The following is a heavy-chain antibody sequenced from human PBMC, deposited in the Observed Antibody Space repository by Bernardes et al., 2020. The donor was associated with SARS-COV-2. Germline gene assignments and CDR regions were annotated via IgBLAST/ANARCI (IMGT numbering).Heavy chain of an antibody. Sequence: SEEDTCKVSGYTLIELSMHWVRQAPGKGLEWMGGFDPEDGETIYAQKFQGRVTMTEDTSTDTAYMELSSLRSEDTAVYYCATAAAIFGVVTHYSYYYGLDVWGQGTTVTVSS. D-gene: IGHD3-3*01. J-gene: IGHJ6*02. CDR2: FDPEDGET. CDR1: GYTLIELS. CDR3: ATAAAIFGVVTHYSYYYGLDV. V-gene: IGHV1-24*01.